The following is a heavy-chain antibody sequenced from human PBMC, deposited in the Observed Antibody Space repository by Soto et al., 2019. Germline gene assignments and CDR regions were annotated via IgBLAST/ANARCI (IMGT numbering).Heavy chain of an antibody. V-gene: IGHV4-31*03. CDR2: IYYGGST. CDR1: GGSISSGGYY. D-gene: IGHD5-18*01. CDR3: ARVYSYDGNWFDP. J-gene: IGHJ5*02. Sequence: QVQLQESGPGLVKPSQTLSLTCTVSGGSISSGGYYWSWIRQHPGKGLEWIGYIYYGGSTYYNPSLRSRVTISVDTSKNHFSLKLSSVTAADTAVYYCARVYSYDGNWFDPWGQGTLVTVSS.